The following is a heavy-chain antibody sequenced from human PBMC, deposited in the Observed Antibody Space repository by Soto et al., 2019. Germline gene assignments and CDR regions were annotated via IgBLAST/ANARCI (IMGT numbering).Heavy chain of an antibody. CDR3: AKNGPAYADAFDS. J-gene: IGHJ3*01. CDR1: GFIFASYA. V-gene: IGHV3-23*01. D-gene: IGHD2-8*01. CDR2: ISGSAGTT. Sequence: GGSLRLSCSASGFIFASYAMSWVRQAPGKGLEWVSVISGSAGTTDYAGSVTGRFTISRDNSKNTLYLHMNSLKGEDTAVYYCAKNGPAYADAFDSWGQGTLVTVSS.